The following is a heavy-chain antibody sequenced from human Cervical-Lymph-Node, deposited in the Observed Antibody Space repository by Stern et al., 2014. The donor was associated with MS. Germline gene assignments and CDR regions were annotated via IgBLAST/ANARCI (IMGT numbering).Heavy chain of an antibody. V-gene: IGHV5-51*03. J-gene: IGHJ4*02. CDR2: IYPGDSET. Sequence: MQLVQSGAEVKKPGESLRISCEVSGYKFTNNWIGWVRQMPGKGLERMGIIYPGDSETRYSPSFQGQVTILVDKSNTTAYLQWSSLKASDTALYYCARRGHGYMGIDYWGQGTPVTVSS. CDR3: ARRGHGYMGIDY. CDR1: GYKFTNNW. D-gene: IGHD5-24*01.